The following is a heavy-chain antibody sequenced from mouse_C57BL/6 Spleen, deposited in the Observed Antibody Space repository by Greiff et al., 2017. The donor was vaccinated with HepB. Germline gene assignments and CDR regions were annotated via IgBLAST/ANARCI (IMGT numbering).Heavy chain of an antibody. CDR3: ARSEYYGGSYYFDY. D-gene: IGHD1-1*02. J-gene: IGHJ2*01. Sequence: VKLHESGPELVKPGASVKISCKASGYAFSSSWMNWVKQRPGKGLEWIGRIYPGDGDTNYNGKFKGKATLTADKSSSTAYMQLSSLTSEDSAVYFCARSEYYGGSYYFDYWGQGTTLTVSS. V-gene: IGHV1-82*01. CDR2: IYPGDGDT. CDR1: GYAFSSSW.